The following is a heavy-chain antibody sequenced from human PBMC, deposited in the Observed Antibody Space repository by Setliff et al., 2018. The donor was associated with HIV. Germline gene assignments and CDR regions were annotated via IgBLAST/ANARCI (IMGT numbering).Heavy chain of an antibody. CDR1: GGSFTDIGGSFTDYY. D-gene: IGHD5-12*01. Sequence: SETLSLTCAVFGGSFTDIGGSFTDYYWIWIRQPPGKGLEWIGEINHSGSTHYNPSLKSRFTISVDTSKNQFSLKVNSVTAADTAVYYCARGRGLSHYYYYYMDVWGKGTTVTVSS. V-gene: IGHV4-34*01. J-gene: IGHJ6*03. CDR3: ARGRGLSHYYYYYMDV. CDR2: INHSGST.